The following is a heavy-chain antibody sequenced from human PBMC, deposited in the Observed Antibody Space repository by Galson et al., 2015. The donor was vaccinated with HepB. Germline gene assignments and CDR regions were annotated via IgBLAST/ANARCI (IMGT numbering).Heavy chain of an antibody. CDR3: AREGTAAVTNPADY. V-gene: IGHV1-69*13. CDR1: GGTFTTYA. Sequence: SVKVSCKASGGTFTTYAISWVRQAPGQGLEWMGGITPIFGRPNYAQKFQGRVTITADESTSTAYMELSSLRSEDTAVYYCAREGTAAVTNPADYWGQGTLVTVSS. J-gene: IGHJ4*02. CDR2: ITPIFGRP. D-gene: IGHD6-13*01.